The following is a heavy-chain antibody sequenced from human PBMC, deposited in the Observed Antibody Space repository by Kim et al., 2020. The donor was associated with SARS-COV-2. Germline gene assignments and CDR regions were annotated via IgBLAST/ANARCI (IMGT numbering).Heavy chain of an antibody. CDR3: ARSRLIVVVPAAMGGSLGP. D-gene: IGHD2-2*01. J-gene: IGHJ5*02. CDR2: ISSSSSYI. CDR1: GFTFSSYS. Sequence: GGSLRLSCAASGFTFSSYSMNWVRQAPGKGLEWVSSISSSSSYIYYADSVKGRFTISRDNAKNSLYLQMNSLRAEDTAVYYCARSRLIVVVPAAMGGSLGPWGQGTLVTVSS. V-gene: IGHV3-21*04.